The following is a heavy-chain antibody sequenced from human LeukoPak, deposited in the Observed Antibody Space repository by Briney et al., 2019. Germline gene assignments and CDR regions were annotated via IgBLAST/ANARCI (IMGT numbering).Heavy chain of an antibody. J-gene: IGHJ6*02. V-gene: IGHV6-1*01. D-gene: IGHD1-26*01. CDR3: ARESSVGFSTYYGMDV. Sequence: SQTLSLTCAISGDSVSSNSAAWNWIRQSPSRGLEWLGRTYYRSKWYNDYAVSVKSRITINLDTSKNQFSLQLNSVTPEDTAVYYCARESSVGFSTYYGMDVWGQGTTVTVSS. CDR2: TYYRSKWYN. CDR1: GDSVSSNSAA.